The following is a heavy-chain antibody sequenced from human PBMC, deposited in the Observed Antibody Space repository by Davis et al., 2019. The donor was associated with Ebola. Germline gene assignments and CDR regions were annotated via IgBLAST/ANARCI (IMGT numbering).Heavy chain of an antibody. Sequence: GGSLRLSCAASGFTFSSYGMHWVRQAPGKGLEWVAVIWYDGSNKYYADSVKGRFTISRDNSKNTLYLQMNSLRAEDTAVYYCAKDYGADYVDFYYYYYGMDVWGQGTTVTVSS. V-gene: IGHV3-30*02. CDR1: GFTFSSYG. CDR3: AKDYGADYVDFYYYYYGMDV. CDR2: IWYDGSNK. D-gene: IGHD4/OR15-4a*01. J-gene: IGHJ6*02.